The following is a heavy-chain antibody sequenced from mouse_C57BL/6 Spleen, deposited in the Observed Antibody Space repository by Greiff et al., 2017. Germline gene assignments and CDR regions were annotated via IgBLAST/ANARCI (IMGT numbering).Heavy chain of an antibody. V-gene: IGHV5-4*01. CDR3: ARASIYYYGSGYFDV. CDR1: GFTFSSYA. CDR2: ISDGGSYT. J-gene: IGHJ1*03. Sequence: EVQLVESGGGLVKPGGSLKLSCAASGFTFSSYAMSWVRQTPEKRLEWVATISDGGSYTYYPDNVKGRFTISRDNAKNNLYLQMSHLKSEDTAMYYCARASIYYYGSGYFDVWGTGTTVTVSS. D-gene: IGHD1-1*01.